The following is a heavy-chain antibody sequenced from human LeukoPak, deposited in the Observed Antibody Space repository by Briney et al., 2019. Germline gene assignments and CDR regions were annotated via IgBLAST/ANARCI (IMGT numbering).Heavy chain of an antibody. CDR1: GSSLSDVL. V-gene: IGHV3-72*01. CDR3: ARGLSGGAPFDY. J-gene: IGHJ4*02. CDR2: TRNKASSYAT. Sequence: PGGSLRLSCAASGSSLSDVLIDWVRQAPGKGLEWIGRTRNKASSYATEYAATVRGRFTISRDDSKDSVSLQMSSLKTEDTAVYYCARGLSGGAPFDYWGQGTLVTVSS. D-gene: IGHD3-16*01.